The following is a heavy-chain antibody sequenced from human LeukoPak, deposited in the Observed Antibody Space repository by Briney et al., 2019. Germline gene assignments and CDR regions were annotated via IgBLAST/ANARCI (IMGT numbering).Heavy chain of an antibody. D-gene: IGHD2-2*01. CDR3: ARVCSNTSCWGAFDI. Sequence: GGSLSLSCAASGFTISDYYMNWIRQAPGKGLEWVSYISSSGSSIYYADSVKGRFTSSRDNAKNSLYLQMNSLRAEDTAVYYCARVCSNTSCWGAFDIWGQGTMVTVSS. CDR1: GFTISDYY. V-gene: IGHV3-11*04. J-gene: IGHJ3*02. CDR2: ISSSGSSI.